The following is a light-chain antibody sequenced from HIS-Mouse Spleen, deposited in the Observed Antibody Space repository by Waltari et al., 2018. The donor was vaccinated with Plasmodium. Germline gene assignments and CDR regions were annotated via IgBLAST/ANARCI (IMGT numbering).Light chain of an antibody. Sequence: AIRMTQSPSSFSASPGDRVPLTCRASQGISSYLAWYQQKPGKAPKLLIYSASTLQSGVPSRFSGSGSGTDFTLTISCLQSEDFATYYCQQYYSYLLTFGGGTKVEIK. CDR2: SAS. CDR3: QQYYSYLLT. V-gene: IGKV1-8*01. J-gene: IGKJ4*01. CDR1: QGISSY.